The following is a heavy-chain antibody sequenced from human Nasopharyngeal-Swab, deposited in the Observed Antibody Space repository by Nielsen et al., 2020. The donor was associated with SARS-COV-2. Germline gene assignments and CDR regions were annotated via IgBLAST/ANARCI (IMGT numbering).Heavy chain of an antibody. CDR3: ARDLEGETTVLLWFGVYGMDV. Sequence: GESLKISCASSGFTFISSALSWVRQAPGQGLEWVSGISGSGGSTYYADSVKGRLTISRDKSKNTLYLQMNSLRAEDTAVYYCARDLEGETTVLLWFGVYGMDVWGQGTTVTVSS. V-gene: IGHV3-23*01. CDR2: ISGSGGST. D-gene: IGHD3-10*01. CDR1: GFTFISSA. J-gene: IGHJ6*02.